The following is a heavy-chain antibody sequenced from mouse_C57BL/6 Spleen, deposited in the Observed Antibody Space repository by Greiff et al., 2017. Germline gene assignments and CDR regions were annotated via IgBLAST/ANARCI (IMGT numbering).Heavy chain of an antibody. CDR3: AREVGRFYAMDH. D-gene: IGHD1-1*02. CDR1: GYSFTSYY. CDR2: IYPGSGNT. J-gene: IGHJ4*01. V-gene: IGHV1-66*01. Sequence: QVHVKQSGPELVKPGASVKISCKASGYSFTSYYIHWVKQRPGQGLEWIGWIYPGSGNTKYNEKFKGKATLTADTSSSTAYMQLSSLTSEDSAVYYCAREVGRFYAMDHWGQGTSVTVSS.